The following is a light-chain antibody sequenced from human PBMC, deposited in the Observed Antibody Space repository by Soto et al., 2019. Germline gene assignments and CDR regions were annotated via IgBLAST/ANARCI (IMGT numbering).Light chain of an antibody. CDR1: SSDVGGYNY. V-gene: IGLV2-8*01. CDR2: EVN. J-gene: IGLJ1*01. CDR3: PSYAGGNIF. Sequence: QSALTQPPSASGSPGQSVTISCTGTSSDVGGYNYVSWYQQHPGKVPKLMVYEVNKRPSGVPDRFSGSKSGNTASLTVSGIQAEDEANSYCPSYAGGNIFFGAGTKVTVL.